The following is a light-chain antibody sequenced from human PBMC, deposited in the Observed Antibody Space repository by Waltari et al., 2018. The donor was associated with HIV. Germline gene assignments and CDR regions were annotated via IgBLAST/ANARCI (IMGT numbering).Light chain of an antibody. CDR2: DFS. CDR1: SSDVGGYHH. V-gene: IGLV2-14*01. Sequence: QSALTQPASVSGSPGKSITISCTGTSSDVGGYHHVFWYQQHPGKAPKLMIYDFSKRPSGVSNRFSGAKSGNTASLTSSGLQAEDEAYYYCSSYTSSSTLVVFGGGTKLTVL. CDR3: SSYTSSSTLVV. J-gene: IGLJ2*01.